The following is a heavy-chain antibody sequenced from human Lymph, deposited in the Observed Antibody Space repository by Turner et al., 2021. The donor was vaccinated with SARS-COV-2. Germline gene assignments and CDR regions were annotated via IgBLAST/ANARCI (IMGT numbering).Heavy chain of an antibody. J-gene: IGHJ4*02. CDR2: IKQDGSEK. CDR1: GFTFRSYW. CDR3: ARMGSSSWDFDY. D-gene: IGHD1-26*01. V-gene: IGHV3-7*01. Sequence: EVQLVESGGGLVQPGGSLRLSCAASGFTFRSYWMRWVRQAPGKGLEWVANIKQDGSEKYYVDSVKGRFTISRDNAKNSLFLQMNSLRAEDTAVYYWARMGSSSWDFDYWGQGTLVTVSS.